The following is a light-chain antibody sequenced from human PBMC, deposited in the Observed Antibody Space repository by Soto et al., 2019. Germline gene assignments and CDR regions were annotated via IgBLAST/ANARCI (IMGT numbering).Light chain of an antibody. CDR1: QSVSNNY. CDR3: QKYNSAPQT. J-gene: IGKJ4*01. Sequence: EIVLTQSPGTLSLSPGERATLSCRARQSVSNNYLAWYQQKPGQAPRLLIYDASSRATGIPDRFSGGGSGTDFTLTISSLQPEDVATYYCQKYNSAPQTFGGGTKVDIK. V-gene: IGKV3-20*01. CDR2: DAS.